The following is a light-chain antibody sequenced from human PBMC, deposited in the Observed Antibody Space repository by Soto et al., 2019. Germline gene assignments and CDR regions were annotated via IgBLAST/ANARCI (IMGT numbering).Light chain of an antibody. CDR2: DVS. Sequence: QSALTQPASVSGSPGQSITISCTGTSSDVGGYNYVSWYQQHLGKAPKLMIYDVSNRPSGLSNRFSGSKSGNTASLTISGLQAEDEADYYCSSYTSSSTLLYVFGTGTKLTVL. CDR1: SSDVGGYNY. CDR3: SSYTSSSTLLYV. V-gene: IGLV2-14*01. J-gene: IGLJ1*01.